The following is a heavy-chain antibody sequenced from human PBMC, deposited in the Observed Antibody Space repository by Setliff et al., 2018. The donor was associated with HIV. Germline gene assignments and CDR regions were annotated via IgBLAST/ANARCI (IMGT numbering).Heavy chain of an antibody. D-gene: IGHD6-13*01. J-gene: IGHJ4*02. Sequence: SETLSLTCAVYGGSFSGYYWSWIRQPPGKGLEWIGEINHSGSTNYNPSLKSRVTISVDTSMDQFSLKLNSVTAADTAVYYCAAASSWDPLPDYWGQGTLVTVS. CDR2: INHSGST. CDR1: GGSFSGYY. V-gene: IGHV4-34*01. CDR3: AAASSWDPLPDY.